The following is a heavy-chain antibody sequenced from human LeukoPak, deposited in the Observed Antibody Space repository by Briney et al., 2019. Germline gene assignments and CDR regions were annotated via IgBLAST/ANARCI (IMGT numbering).Heavy chain of an antibody. Sequence: SETLSLTCTVSGGSISSYYWSWIRQPPGKGLEWIGYIYYSGSTNYNPSLKSRVTISVDTSKNQFSLKLSSVTAADTAVYYCARIVDDFWSGYFTYWGQGTLVTVSS. CDR3: ARIVDDFWSGYFTY. CDR2: IYYSGST. V-gene: IGHV4-59*01. CDR1: GGSISSYY. D-gene: IGHD3-3*01. J-gene: IGHJ4*02.